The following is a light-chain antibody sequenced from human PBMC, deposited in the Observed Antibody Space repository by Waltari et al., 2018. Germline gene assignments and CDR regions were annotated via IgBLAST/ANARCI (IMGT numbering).Light chain of an antibody. V-gene: IGKV1-39*01. CDR1: QSISSY. Sequence: DIQMTQSPSSLSASVGDRVTITCRASQSISSYLNWYQQKPGKAPKLLIYAASSLQSGVPSRFSGTGYGTQFTLTISSLQPEDIATYYCQQYEDESTFGGGTKVEVK. CDR3: QQYEDEST. J-gene: IGKJ4*01. CDR2: AAS.